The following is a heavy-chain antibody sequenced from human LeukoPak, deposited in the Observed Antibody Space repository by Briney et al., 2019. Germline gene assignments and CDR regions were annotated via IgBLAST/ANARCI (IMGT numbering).Heavy chain of an antibody. J-gene: IGHJ4*02. CDR1: GFIFSSYA. CDR3: ARDNRYYYDSSGYYYFDY. D-gene: IGHD3-22*01. Sequence: GGSLRLSCAASGFIFSSYAMSWVRQAPGKGLEWVSTISGSGGSTYYADSVKGRFTISRDNSKNTVYLQMNSLRAEDTAVYYCARDNRYYYDSSGYYYFDYWGQGTLVTVSS. V-gene: IGHV3-23*01. CDR2: ISGSGGST.